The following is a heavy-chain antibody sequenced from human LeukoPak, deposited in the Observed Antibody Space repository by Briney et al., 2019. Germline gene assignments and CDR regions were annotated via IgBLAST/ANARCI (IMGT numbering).Heavy chain of an antibody. CDR3: ARMGFYYDSGAYK. J-gene: IGHJ4*02. CDR2: ISSSGSTI. Sequence: GGSLRLSCAASGFTFSSYEMNWVRQAPGKGLEWVSYISSSGSTIYYADSVKGRFTISRDNAKNSLFLQMNSLRGEDTAVYYCARMGFYYDSGAYKWGQGTLVTVSS. CDR1: GFTFSSYE. V-gene: IGHV3-48*03. D-gene: IGHD3-22*01.